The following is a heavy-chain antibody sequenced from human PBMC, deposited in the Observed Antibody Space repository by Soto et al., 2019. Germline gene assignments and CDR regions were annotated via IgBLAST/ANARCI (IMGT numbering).Heavy chain of an antibody. CDR3: ARGTDSSGYYYELDY. Sequence: SVKVSCKASGGTFSSYAISWVRQAPGQGLEWMGGIIPIFGTANYAQKFQGRVTITADKSTSTAYMELSSLRSEDTAVYYCARGTDSSGYYYELDYWGQGTLVTVSS. CDR1: GGTFSSYA. V-gene: IGHV1-69*06. CDR2: IIPIFGTA. J-gene: IGHJ4*02. D-gene: IGHD3-22*01.